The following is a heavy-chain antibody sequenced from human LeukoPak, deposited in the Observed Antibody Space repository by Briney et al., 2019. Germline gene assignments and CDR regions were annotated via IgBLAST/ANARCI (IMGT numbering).Heavy chain of an antibody. V-gene: IGHV3-30*02. CDR3: AKEEYYYDSSGHHTSLNIDY. CDR1: GFTFSSYG. J-gene: IGHJ4*02. D-gene: IGHD3-22*01. CDR2: IRYDGSNK. Sequence: GGSLRLSCAASGFTFSSYGMHWVRQAPGKGLEWVAFIRYDGSNKYYADSVKGRFTISRDNSKNTLYLQMNSLRAEDTAVYYCAKEEYYYDSSGHHTSLNIDYWGQGTLVTVSS.